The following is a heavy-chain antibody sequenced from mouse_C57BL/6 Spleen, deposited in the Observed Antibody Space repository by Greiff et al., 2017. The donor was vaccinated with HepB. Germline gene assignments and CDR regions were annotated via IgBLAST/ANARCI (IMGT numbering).Heavy chain of an antibody. V-gene: IGHV1-50*01. CDR3: ARRDDYDGRTWFAY. J-gene: IGHJ3*01. CDR2: IDPSDSYT. Sequence: QVQLKESGAELVKPGASVKLSCKASGYTFTSYWMQWVKQRPGQGLEWIGEIDPSDSYTNYNQKFKGKATLTVDTSSSTAYMQLSSLTSEDSAVYYCARRDDYDGRTWFAYWGQGTLVTVSA. D-gene: IGHD2-4*01. CDR1: GYTFTSYW.